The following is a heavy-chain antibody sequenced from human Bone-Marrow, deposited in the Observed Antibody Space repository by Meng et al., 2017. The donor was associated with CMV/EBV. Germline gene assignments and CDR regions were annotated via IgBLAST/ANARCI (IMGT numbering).Heavy chain of an antibody. J-gene: IGHJ4*02. CDR2: IRYDGSNK. CDR1: GFTFSSYG. D-gene: IGHD1-26*01. V-gene: IGHV3-30*02. CDR3: ARAQIVGATTLFDY. Sequence: GESLKISCVASGFTFSSYGMHWVRQAPGKGLEWVAFIRYDGSNKYYADSVKGRFTISRDNAKNSLYLQMNSLRAEDTAVYYCARAQIVGATTLFDYWGQGTLVTVSS.